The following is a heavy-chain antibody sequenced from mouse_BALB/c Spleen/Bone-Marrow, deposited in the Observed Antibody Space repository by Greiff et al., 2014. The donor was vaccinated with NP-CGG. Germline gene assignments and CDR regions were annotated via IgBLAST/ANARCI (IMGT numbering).Heavy chain of an antibody. CDR3: AKGGITTVWYFDV. Sequence: QVQLQQSGPGLVQPSQSLSITCTVSGFSLTRNGVHWVRQSPGKGLEWLGVIWRGGSTDYNEAFMSRMSITKDNFKSQVFFKMNRLQGDDTAIYYCAKGGITTVWYFDVWGAGTTVTVSS. V-gene: IGHV2-5*01. D-gene: IGHD1-1*01. J-gene: IGHJ1*01. CDR2: IWRGGST. CDR1: GFSLTRNG.